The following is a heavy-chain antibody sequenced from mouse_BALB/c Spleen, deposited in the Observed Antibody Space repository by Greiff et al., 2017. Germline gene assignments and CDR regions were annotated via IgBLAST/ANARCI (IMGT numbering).Heavy chain of an antibody. J-gene: IGHJ4*01. V-gene: IGHV1S81*02. Sequence: VKLMESGAELVKPGASVKLSCKASGYTFTSYYMYWVKQRPGQGLEWIGEINPSNGGTNFNEKFKSKATLTVDKSSSTAYMQLSSLTSEDSAVYYCTRGGYYWGQGTSVTVSS. CDR3: TRGGYY. CDR1: GYTFTSYY. CDR2: INPSNGGT.